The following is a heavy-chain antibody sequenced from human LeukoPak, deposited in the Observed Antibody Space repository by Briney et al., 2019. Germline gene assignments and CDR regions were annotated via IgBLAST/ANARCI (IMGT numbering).Heavy chain of an antibody. CDR2: MKEDGSQE. CDR3: ARYSYKHDC. Sequence: GGSLRLSCAASGFTFSHYWMTWVRQAPGKGLEWVANMKEDGSQETYVDSVKGRFTISRDNAKNSLYLQMNNVRAEDTAVYYCARYSYKHDCWGQGTLDTVSS. CDR1: GFTFSHYW. V-gene: IGHV3-7*01. J-gene: IGHJ4*02. D-gene: IGHD2-15*01.